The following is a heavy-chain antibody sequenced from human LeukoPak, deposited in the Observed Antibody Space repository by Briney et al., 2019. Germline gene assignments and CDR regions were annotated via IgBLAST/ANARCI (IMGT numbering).Heavy chain of an antibody. CDR2: IYYSGST. CDR3: ALSARGHFDP. Sequence: SETLSLTCTVSGGSISSGGYYWSWIRQHPGKGLEWIGYIYYSGSTYYNPSLKSRVTISVDTSKNQFSLKLSSVTAADTAVYYCALSARGHFDPWGQGTLVTVSS. V-gene: IGHV4-31*03. CDR1: GGSISSGGYY. J-gene: IGHJ5*02.